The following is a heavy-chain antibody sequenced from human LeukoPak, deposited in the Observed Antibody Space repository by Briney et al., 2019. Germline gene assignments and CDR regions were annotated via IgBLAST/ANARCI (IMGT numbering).Heavy chain of an antibody. V-gene: IGHV3-30-3*01. CDR3: ARDASPWELLPSDAFDI. Sequence: GGSLRLSCAASGFTFSSYAMHWVRQAPGKGLEWVAVISYDGSNKYYADSVKGRFTISRDNSKNTLYLQMNSLRAGDTAVYYCARDASPWELLPSDAFDIWGQGTMVTVSS. CDR2: ISYDGSNK. J-gene: IGHJ3*02. D-gene: IGHD1-26*01. CDR1: GFTFSSYA.